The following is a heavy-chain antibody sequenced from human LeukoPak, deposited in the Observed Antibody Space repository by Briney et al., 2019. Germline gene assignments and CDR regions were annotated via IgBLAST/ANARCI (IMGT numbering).Heavy chain of an antibody. J-gene: IGHJ5*02. CDR2: ISTSGSYI. Sequence: GGSLRLSCAASGFTFDDYGMSWVRQAPGKGLEWVSSISTSGSYIYYADSVKGRFTISRDNAKKSLYLQMNSLRAEDTAVYYCARDSEVVVGGSSWFDPWGQGTLVTVSS. CDR1: GFTFDDYG. CDR3: ARDSEVVVGGSSWFDP. D-gene: IGHD2-15*01. V-gene: IGHV3-21*01.